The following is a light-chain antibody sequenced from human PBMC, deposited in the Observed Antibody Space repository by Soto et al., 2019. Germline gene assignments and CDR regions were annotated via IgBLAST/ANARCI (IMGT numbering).Light chain of an antibody. Sequence: DIPMTQSPSSLPASIGDKVTITCRASQAISTYLNWYQQKPGKAPKLLIYAASNLENGVPSRFSGSGSGTDFTLTISSLQPEDFATFYCQQSYKIPFTFGQGTKLEIK. J-gene: IGKJ2*01. CDR1: QAISTY. CDR2: AAS. CDR3: QQSYKIPFT. V-gene: IGKV1-39*01.